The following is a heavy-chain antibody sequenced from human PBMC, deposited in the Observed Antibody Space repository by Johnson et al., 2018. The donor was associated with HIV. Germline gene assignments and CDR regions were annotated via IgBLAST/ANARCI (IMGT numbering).Heavy chain of an antibody. CDR2: IKQDGSEN. V-gene: IGHV3-7*04. J-gene: IGHJ3*02. CDR3: ARARYDYVWVGYRVDAFDI. D-gene: IGHD3-16*02. CDR1: GFTFSSYW. Sequence: VQLVESGGGLVQPGESLRLSCAASGFTFSSYWMRWVRQAPGKGLEWVANIKQDGSENYYVDSVKGRFPISRDNAKNSLYLQMNSLRAEDTAVYYCARARYDYVWVGYRVDAFDIWGQGTMVTVSS.